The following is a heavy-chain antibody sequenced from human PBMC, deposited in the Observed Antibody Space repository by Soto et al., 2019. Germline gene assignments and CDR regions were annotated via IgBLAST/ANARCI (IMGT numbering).Heavy chain of an antibody. J-gene: IGHJ5*02. V-gene: IGHV4-4*07. CDR2: IHSSGST. D-gene: IGHD6-13*01. CDR3: ARDQGVAAAGITWFDP. Sequence: SETLSLTCTVSGASMNSYHWSWIRQPAGKGLEWIGHIHSSGSTNYNPSLKSRVTMSVDTSKNQFSLRLMSLTAADTAVYYCARDQGVAAAGITWFDPWGQGSLVTVS. CDR1: GASMNSYH.